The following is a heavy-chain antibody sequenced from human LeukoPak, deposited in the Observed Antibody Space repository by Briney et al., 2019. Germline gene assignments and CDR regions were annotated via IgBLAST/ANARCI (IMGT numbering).Heavy chain of an antibody. CDR1: GFTFSSYA. J-gene: IGHJ6*04. V-gene: IGHV3-33*08. CDR2: IWYDGSNK. CDR3: AGDRYYYGMDV. Sequence: GGSLRLSCAASGFTFSSYAMHWVRQAPGKGLEWVAVIWYDGSNKYYADSVKGRFTISRDNSKNTLYLQMNSLRAEDTAVYYCAGDRYYYGMDVWGKGTTVTVSS.